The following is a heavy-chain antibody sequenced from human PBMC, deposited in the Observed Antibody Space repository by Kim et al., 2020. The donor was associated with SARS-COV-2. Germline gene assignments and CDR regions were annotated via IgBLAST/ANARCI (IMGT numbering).Heavy chain of an antibody. D-gene: IGHD2-15*01. J-gene: IGHJ4*02. CDR1: GGSISSGGYY. CDR2: IYYSGST. V-gene: IGHV4-31*03. CDR3: ARELLGYCSGGSSYDVLDY. Sequence: SETLSLTCTVSGGSISSGGYYWSWIRQHPGKGLEWIGYIYYSGSTYYNPSLKSRVTISVDTSKNQFSLKPSSVTVADTAVYYCARELLGYCSGGSSYDVLDYWGQETLVTVSS.